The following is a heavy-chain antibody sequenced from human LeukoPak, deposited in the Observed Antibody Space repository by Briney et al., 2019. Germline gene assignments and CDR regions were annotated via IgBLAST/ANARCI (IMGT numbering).Heavy chain of an antibody. V-gene: IGHV3-43*01. CDR2: ITWDGGST. J-gene: IGHJ4*02. Sequence: PGGSLRLSCVGSGFTFGEYGMHWVRQVPGKGLEWVSLITWDGGSTYYADSVKGRFTISRDNSKNSLYLQMNSLRTEDTALYYCAKGKNTGSYLSHVDYWGQGTLVTVSS. CDR1: GFTFGEYG. D-gene: IGHD3-10*01. CDR3: AKGKNTGSYLSHVDY.